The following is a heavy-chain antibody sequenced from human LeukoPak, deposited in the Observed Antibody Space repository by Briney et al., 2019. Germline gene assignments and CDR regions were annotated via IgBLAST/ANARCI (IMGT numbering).Heavy chain of an antibody. J-gene: IGHJ6*04. CDR2: IWYDGSNK. D-gene: IGHD3/OR15-3a*01. CDR3: ARDKDFEAYYYGMDV. CDR1: GFTFSSYG. V-gene: IGHV3-33*01. Sequence: PGGSLRLSCAASGFTFSSYGMHWVRQAPGKGLEWVAVIWYDGSNKYYADSVKGRFTISRDNSKNTLYLQMNSLRAEDTAVYYCARDKDFEAYYYGMDVWGKGTTVTVSS.